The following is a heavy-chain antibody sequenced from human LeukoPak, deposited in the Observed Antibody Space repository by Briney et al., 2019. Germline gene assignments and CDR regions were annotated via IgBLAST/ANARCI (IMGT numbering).Heavy chain of an antibody. D-gene: IGHD1/OR15-1a*01. CDR3: ARTRVFDY. CDR1: GFTFSSYA. V-gene: IGHV3-23*01. J-gene: IGHJ4*02. Sequence: GGSLRLSCAASGFTFSSYAMTWVRQAPGKGLEWVSVISGSGGSTYYADSVKGRFTISRDNSKNTLYLQMNNLRAEDTAVYYCARTRVFDYWGQGTLVTVSS. CDR2: ISGSGGST.